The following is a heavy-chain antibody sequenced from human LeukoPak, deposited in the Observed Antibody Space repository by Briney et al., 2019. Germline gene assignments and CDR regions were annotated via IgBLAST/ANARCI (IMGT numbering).Heavy chain of an antibody. CDR3: TTSYYDSSGYYLDY. V-gene: IGHV3-15*01. CDR2: IKSKTDGGTT. J-gene: IGHJ4*02. CDR1: GFTFSNAW. D-gene: IGHD3-22*01. Sequence: PGGSLRLSCAASGFTFSNAWMSWVRQAPGKGLEWVGRIKSKTDGGTTDYAAPVKGRFTISRDDSKNTLYLQMNSLKTEDTAVYYCTTSYYDSSGYYLDYWGQGTLATVSS.